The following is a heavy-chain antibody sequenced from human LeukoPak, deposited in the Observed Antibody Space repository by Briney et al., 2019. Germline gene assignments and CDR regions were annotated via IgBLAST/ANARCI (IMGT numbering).Heavy chain of an antibody. D-gene: IGHD2-15*01. J-gene: IGHJ4*02. CDR2: IKSNTNGGTT. Sequence: GGSLRLSCAASGFTFSVAWMSWVRQAPGKGLEWVSRIKSNTNGGTTDYAAPVQGRFTISRDDSKNTLYLQMNSLKTEDTAVYYCTYSPYSYFDSWGQGTLVTVSS. CDR1: GFTFSVAW. V-gene: IGHV3-15*01. CDR3: TYSPYSYFDS.